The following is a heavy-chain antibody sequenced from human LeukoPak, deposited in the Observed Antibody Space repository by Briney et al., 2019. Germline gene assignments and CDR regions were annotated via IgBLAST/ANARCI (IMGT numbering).Heavy chain of an antibody. Sequence: PSETLSLTCAVSGGFISNINWWSWVRQPPGRGLEWTGEVHQSGVTNYNPSLKSRVTISLDKSNNQFSLKLNSVTAADTAVYFCAENGPWSLKYWGQGTLVTVSS. J-gene: IGHJ4*02. D-gene: IGHD2-15*01. CDR3: AENGPWSLKY. V-gene: IGHV4-4*02. CDR1: GGFISNINW. CDR2: VHQSGVT.